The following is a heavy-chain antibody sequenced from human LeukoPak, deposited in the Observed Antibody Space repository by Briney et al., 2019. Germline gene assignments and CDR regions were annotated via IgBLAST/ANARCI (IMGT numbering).Heavy chain of an antibody. Sequence: PSETLSLTCTVSGGSISTYYWSWLRQPPGKGLEWIGYIYYSGSTNYNPSLKSRVTISVDTSKNQFSLKLSSVTAADTAVYYCARGAYCSSTSCYLATKYNWFDPWGQGTLVTVSS. CDR2: IYYSGST. CDR1: GGSISTYY. J-gene: IGHJ5*02. CDR3: ARGAYCSSTSCYLATKYNWFDP. V-gene: IGHV4-59*01. D-gene: IGHD2-2*01.